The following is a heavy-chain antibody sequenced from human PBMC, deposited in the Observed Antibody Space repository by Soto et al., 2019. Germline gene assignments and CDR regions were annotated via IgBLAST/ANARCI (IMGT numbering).Heavy chain of an antibody. V-gene: IGHV4-31*03. Sequence: SETLSLTCTVSGGSISSGGYYWSWIRQHPGKGLGWIGYIYYSGSTYYNPSLKSRVTISVDTSKNQFSLKLGSVTAADTAVYYCASTDILTGYYDYWGQGTLVTVSS. CDR1: GGSISSGGYY. CDR3: ASTDILTGYYDY. CDR2: IYYSGST. D-gene: IGHD3-9*01. J-gene: IGHJ4*02.